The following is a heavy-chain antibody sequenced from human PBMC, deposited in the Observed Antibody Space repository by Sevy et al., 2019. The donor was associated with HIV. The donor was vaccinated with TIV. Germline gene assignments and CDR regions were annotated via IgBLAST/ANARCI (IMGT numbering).Heavy chain of an antibody. CDR3: ARQGLECSSTSCYLRDPNWFDP. Sequence: SETLSLTCAVSGYSISSGYYWGWIRQPPGKGLEWIGSIYHSGSTYYNPSLKSRVTISVDTSKNQFSLKLSSVTAADTAEYYCARQGLECSSTSCYLRDPNWFDPWGQGTLVTVSS. J-gene: IGHJ5*02. D-gene: IGHD2-2*01. V-gene: IGHV4-38-2*01. CDR2: IYHSGST. CDR1: GYSISSGYY.